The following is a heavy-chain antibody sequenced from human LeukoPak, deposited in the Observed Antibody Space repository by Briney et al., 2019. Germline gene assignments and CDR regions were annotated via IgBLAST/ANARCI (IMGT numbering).Heavy chain of an antibody. V-gene: IGHV3-23*01. Sequence: PGGSLRLSCAASGFTFSIYAMNWVRQAPGKGLEWVSAISGSGGNTYYADSVKGRFTISRDNSKNTLYLQMNSLRAEDTAVYYCTRGVVDYWGQGTLVTVSS. CDR1: GFTFSIYA. CDR2: ISGSGGNT. D-gene: IGHD3-10*01. J-gene: IGHJ4*02. CDR3: TRGVVDY.